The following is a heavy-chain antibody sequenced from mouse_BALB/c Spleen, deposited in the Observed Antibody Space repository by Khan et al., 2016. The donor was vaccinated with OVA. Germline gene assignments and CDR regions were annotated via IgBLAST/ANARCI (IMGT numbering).Heavy chain of an antibody. CDR1: GFNIKDTY. Sequence: VQLQQSGAELVKPGASVKLSCTASGFNIKDTYMHWVKQRPEQGLEWIGRIDPANGNTKYDPKFQGKATITADTSSNTAYLQHSSLTSDDTAVYYCARKDYRYDDYFDYWGQGTTLTVSS. CDR3: ARKDYRYDDYFDY. CDR2: IDPANGNT. D-gene: IGHD2-14*01. J-gene: IGHJ2*01. V-gene: IGHV14-3*02.